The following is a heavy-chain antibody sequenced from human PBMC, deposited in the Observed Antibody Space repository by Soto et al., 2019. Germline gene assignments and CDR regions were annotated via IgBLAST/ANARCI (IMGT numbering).Heavy chain of an antibody. D-gene: IGHD3-3*02. CDR3: ARVLGNDAFEI. V-gene: IGHV4-4*02. CDR2: IYHSGST. Sequence: QVQLQESGPGLVKPSGTLSLTCAVSGGSISSSNWWSWVRQPPGKGLEWIGEIYHSGSTNYNPSLKSRVTTAVDKAKNQFSLRLSSVTAADTAVSYCARVLGNDAFEIWGQGTMVTVSS. J-gene: IGHJ3*02. CDR1: GGSISSSNW.